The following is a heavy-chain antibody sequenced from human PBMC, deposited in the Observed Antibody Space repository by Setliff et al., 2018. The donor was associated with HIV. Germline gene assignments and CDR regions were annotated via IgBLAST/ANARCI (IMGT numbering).Heavy chain of an antibody. D-gene: IGHD1-26*01. CDR3: VIFSYSSG. J-gene: IGHJ4*02. V-gene: IGHV3-74*01. CDR1: GFTFSRFW. Sequence: HPGGSLRLSCAASGFTFSRFWMHWVRQAPGQGLVWVSGINNDTTTTTYADSVKGRFSISRDNAKNTLYLEMNGLRGEDTAVYYCVIFSYSSGWVQGTLVTVSS. CDR2: INNDTTTT.